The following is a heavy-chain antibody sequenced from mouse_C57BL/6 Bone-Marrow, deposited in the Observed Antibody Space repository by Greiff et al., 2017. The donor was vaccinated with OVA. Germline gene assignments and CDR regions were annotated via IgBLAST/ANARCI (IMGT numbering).Heavy chain of an antibody. CDR2: IYPGSGST. CDR3: AKEGYGSSYV. D-gene: IGHD1-1*01. Sequence: VQLQQPGAELVKPGASVKMSCKASGYTFTSYWITWVKPRPGQGLEWIGDIYPGSGSTNYNEKFKSKATLTVDTSSSTAYMQLSSLTSEDSAVYYCAKEGYGSSYVWGQGTTLTGSS. V-gene: IGHV1-55*01. J-gene: IGHJ2*01. CDR1: GYTFTSYW.